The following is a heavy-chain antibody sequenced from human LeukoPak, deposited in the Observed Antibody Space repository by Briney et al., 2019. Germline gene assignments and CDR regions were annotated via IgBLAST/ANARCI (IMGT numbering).Heavy chain of an antibody. D-gene: IGHD3-10*01. CDR2: INHSGST. CDR1: GGSFSGYY. Sequence: PSETLSLTCAVYGGSFSGYYWSWIRQPPGKGLEWIGEINHSGSTNYNPSLKSRVTISVDTSKNQFSLKLSSVTAADTAVYYWARHGSYGSGRYLYYFDYWGQGTRVTVSS. CDR3: ARHGSYGSGRYLYYFDY. J-gene: IGHJ4*02. V-gene: IGHV4-34*01.